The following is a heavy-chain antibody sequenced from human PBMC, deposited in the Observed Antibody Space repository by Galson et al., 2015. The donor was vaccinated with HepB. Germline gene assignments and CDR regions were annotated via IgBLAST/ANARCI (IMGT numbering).Heavy chain of an antibody. V-gene: IGHV3-11*01. Sequence: SLRLSCAASGFTFSDYYMSWIRQAPGKGLEWVSYISSSGSTIYYADSVKGRFTISRDNAKNSLHLQMNSLRAEDTAVYYCARASGWSPLNFHYYYGMDVWGQGTTVTVSS. J-gene: IGHJ6*02. CDR3: ARASGWSPLNFHYYYGMDV. D-gene: IGHD6-19*01. CDR1: GFTFSDYY. CDR2: ISSSGSTI.